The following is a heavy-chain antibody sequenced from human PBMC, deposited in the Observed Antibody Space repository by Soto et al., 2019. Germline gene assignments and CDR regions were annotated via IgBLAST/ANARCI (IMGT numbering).Heavy chain of an antibody. Sequence: SETLSLTCAVYGGSCSGYYWSWIRQPPGKGLEWIGEINHSGSTNYNPSLKSRVTISVETSKNQFSLKLSSVTAADTAVYYCARGGRWFDPWGQGTLVTLYS. V-gene: IGHV4-34*01. J-gene: IGHJ5*02. CDR2: INHSGST. CDR1: GGSCSGYY. CDR3: ARGGRWFDP.